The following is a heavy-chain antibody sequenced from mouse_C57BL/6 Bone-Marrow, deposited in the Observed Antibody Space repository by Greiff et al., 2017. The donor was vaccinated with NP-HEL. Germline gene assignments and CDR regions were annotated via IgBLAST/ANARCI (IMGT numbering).Heavy chain of an antibody. J-gene: IGHJ3*01. Sequence: VQLQQSGAELVRPGASVKLSCTASGFNIKDDYMHWVKQRPEQGLEWIGWIDPENGDTEYASKFQGKATITADTSSNTAYLQLSSLTSEDTAVYYCTTSTMVTKVAYWGQGTLVTVSA. CDR3: TTSTMVTKVAY. V-gene: IGHV14-4*01. CDR1: GFNIKDDY. CDR2: IDPENGDT. D-gene: IGHD2-2*01.